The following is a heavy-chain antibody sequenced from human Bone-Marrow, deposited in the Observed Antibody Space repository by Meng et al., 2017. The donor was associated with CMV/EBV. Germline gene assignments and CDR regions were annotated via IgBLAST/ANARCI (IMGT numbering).Heavy chain of an antibody. CDR1: GYTFTSYG. J-gene: IGHJ6*02. D-gene: IGHD6-25*01. CDR3: ARAPLTRLYYYYGMDV. V-gene: IGHV1-18*01. Sequence: ASVKVSCKASGYTFTSYGISWVRQAPGQGLEWMGWISAYNGNTNYAQKLQGRVTMTRDTSTSTVYMELSSLRSEDTAVYYCARAPLTRLYYYYGMDVWGQGTTVTVSS. CDR2: ISAYNGNT.